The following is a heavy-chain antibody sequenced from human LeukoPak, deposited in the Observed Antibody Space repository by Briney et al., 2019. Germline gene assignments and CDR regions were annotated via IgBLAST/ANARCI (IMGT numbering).Heavy chain of an antibody. J-gene: IGHJ5*02. Sequence: PSETLSLTCTVSGGSISSYYWSWIRQPPGKGLEWIGYIYYSGSTNYNPSLKSRVTISVDTSKNQFSLKLSSVTAADTAVYYCARASSQRTGSWFDPWGQGTLVTVSS. CDR2: IYYSGST. CDR1: GGSISSYY. V-gene: IGHV4-59*01. CDR3: ARASSQRTGSWFDP. D-gene: IGHD6-13*01.